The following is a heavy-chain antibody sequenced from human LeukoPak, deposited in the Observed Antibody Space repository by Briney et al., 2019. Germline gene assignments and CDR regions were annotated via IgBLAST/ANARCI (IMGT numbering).Heavy chain of an antibody. V-gene: IGHV3-20*04. CDR1: GFTFDDYG. Sequence: GGSLRLSCAASGFTFDDYGMSWVRQAPGKGLEWVSGINWNGGSTGYADSVKGRFTISRDKSKNTLYLQMNSLRAEDTAVYYCAKGAYDYIEIAYFDYWGQGSLVTVSS. CDR2: INWNGGST. CDR3: AKGAYDYIEIAYFDY. D-gene: IGHD5-12*01. J-gene: IGHJ4*02.